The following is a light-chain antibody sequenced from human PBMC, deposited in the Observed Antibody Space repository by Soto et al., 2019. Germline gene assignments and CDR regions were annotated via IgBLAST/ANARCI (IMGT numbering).Light chain of an antibody. J-gene: IGKJ4*01. CDR3: QQYNSYPLS. CDR1: QSISSW. CDR2: KAS. V-gene: IGKV1-5*03. Sequence: DIQMTQSPSTLSASVGDRVTITCRASQSISSWLAWYQQKPGKAPNLLIYKASSLESGVPSRFSGSGSWTEFTLTISSLQPDDFATYFGQQYNSYPLSCGGGTKVEIK.